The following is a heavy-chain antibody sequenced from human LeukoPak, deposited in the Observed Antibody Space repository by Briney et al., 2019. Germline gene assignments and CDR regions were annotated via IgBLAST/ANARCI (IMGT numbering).Heavy chain of an antibody. CDR3: ARDADPNGVLPHFDY. CDR2: ISSSSRYI. Sequence: GGSLRLSCAASGFTFSSYSMNWVRQAPGKGLEWVSSISSSSRYIYYAHSVKGRFTISRDNAKNSLYLQMNSPRAEDTAVYYCARDADPNGVLPHFDYWGQGTLVPVSS. D-gene: IGHD2-8*01. J-gene: IGHJ4*02. V-gene: IGHV3-21*03. CDR1: GFTFSSYS.